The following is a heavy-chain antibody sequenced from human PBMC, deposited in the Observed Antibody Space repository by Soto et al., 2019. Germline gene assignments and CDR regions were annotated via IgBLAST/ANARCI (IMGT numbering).Heavy chain of an antibody. D-gene: IGHD3-22*01. Sequence: QVQLQESGPGLVKPSGTLSLTCAVSGGSISSSNWWSWVRQPPGKGLEWIGEIYHSGSTNYNPSLQSRVTISVDKSKNQFSLKLSSVTAADTAVYYCARDSRGGVYYDSSGYYSFNWFDPWGQGTLVTVSS. J-gene: IGHJ5*02. CDR1: GGSISSSNW. CDR2: IYHSGST. V-gene: IGHV4-4*02. CDR3: ARDSRGGVYYDSSGYYSFNWFDP.